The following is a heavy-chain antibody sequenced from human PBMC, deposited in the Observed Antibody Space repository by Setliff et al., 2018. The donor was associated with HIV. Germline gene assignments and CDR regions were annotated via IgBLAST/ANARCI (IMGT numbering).Heavy chain of an antibody. Sequence: SETLSLTCAVYGGSFSDYYWTWIRQPPGKGLEWIGEINHSGSTNCNPSLKSRVTISVDTSKNQFSLKLTSVTAADTAVYYCAAWGPRYSYAPYFFDSWGQGTLVTVSS. J-gene: IGHJ4*02. CDR2: INHSGST. D-gene: IGHD5-18*01. CDR3: AAWGPRYSYAPYFFDS. CDR1: GGSFSDYY. V-gene: IGHV4-34*01.